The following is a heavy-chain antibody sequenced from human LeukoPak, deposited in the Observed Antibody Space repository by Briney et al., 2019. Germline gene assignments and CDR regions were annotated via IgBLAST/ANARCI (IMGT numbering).Heavy chain of an antibody. CDR1: RGTFNNYA. V-gene: IGHV1-69*06. J-gene: IGHJ6*03. D-gene: IGHD1-26*01. CDR3: ACQIEVGATHRGFYYYMDV. CDR2: IIPIFGTA. Sequence: ASVKVSCKTSRGTFNNYAISWVRQAPGQGLEWMGGIIPIFGTASYAQKFQGRVTITADKSTSTAYMELSSLRSEDTAVYYCACQIEVGATHRGFYYYMDVWGKGTTVTVSS.